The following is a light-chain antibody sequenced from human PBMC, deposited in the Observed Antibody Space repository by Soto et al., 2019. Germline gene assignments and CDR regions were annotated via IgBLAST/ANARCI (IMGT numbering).Light chain of an antibody. CDR2: AAS. CDR3: QQLNSYSIT. J-gene: IGKJ5*01. V-gene: IGKV1-39*01. Sequence: DIQMTQSPSSLSASLAERVTITCRASQSISSYLNWYQQKPGKAPKLLIYAASSLQSGVPSRFSGSGSGTDFTLTISSLQPEDFATYYCQQLNSYSITFGQGTRLEI. CDR1: QSISSY.